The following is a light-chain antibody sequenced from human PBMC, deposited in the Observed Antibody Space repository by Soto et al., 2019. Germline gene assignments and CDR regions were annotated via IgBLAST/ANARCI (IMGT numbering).Light chain of an antibody. CDR2: NVF. V-gene: IGLV2-14*03. CDR3: SSYSNNTNLYV. CDR1: SRAVGCYNY. J-gene: IGLJ1*01. Sequence: QSVLTPPASLSGSPGQSLTISCTGNSRAVGCYNYVSLYQKNPGKAPRLMIYNVFNRPSGVSDRFSGSKSGNTASLTISGLQAEDEADDYCSSYSNNTNLYVFGAGTKVTVL.